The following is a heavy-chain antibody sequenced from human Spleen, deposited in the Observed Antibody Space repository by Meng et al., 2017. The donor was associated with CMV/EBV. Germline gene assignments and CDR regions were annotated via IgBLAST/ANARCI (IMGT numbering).Heavy chain of an antibody. D-gene: IGHD6-13*01. CDR3: ARRRERGGAAAAH. CDR1: GGSFSGYY. V-gene: IGHV4-34*01. CDR2: INHSGST. J-gene: IGHJ4*02. Sequence: SETLSLTCAVYGGSFSGYYWSWIRQPPGKGLEWIGEINHSGSTNYNLSLKSRVTISVDTSKNQFSLKLSSVTAADTAVYYCARRRERGGAAAAHWGQGTLVTVSS.